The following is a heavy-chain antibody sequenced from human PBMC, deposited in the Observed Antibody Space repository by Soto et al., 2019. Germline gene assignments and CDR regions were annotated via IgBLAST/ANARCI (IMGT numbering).Heavy chain of an antibody. Sequence: QVTLKESGPVLVKPTETLTLTCTVSGFSLSNARMGVSWIRQPPGKALEWLAHIFSNDEKSYSKSLKSRLTISKDTSKSPVVLTMTNMDPVDTATYYCARTIRYPTRMATTYYFDYWGQGTLVTVSS. CDR1: GFSLSNARMG. J-gene: IGHJ4*02. CDR3: ARTIRYPTRMATTYYFDY. V-gene: IGHV2-26*01. D-gene: IGHD5-12*01. CDR2: IFSNDEK.